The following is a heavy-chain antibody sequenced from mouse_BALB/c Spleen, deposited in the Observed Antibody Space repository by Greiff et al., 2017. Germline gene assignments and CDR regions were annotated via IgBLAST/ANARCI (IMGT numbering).Heavy chain of an antibody. J-gene: IGHJ3*01. V-gene: IGHV3-6*02. CDR3: ARVTTVEAFAY. D-gene: IGHD1-1*01. Sequence: EVKLQESGPGLVKPSQSLSLTCTVTGYSFTSGYYWYWIRQLPGNKLEWRGYITYDGSNNYNPSLKNQTSITRDTSKNQFFLKLNAVTTEDTATYYCARVTTVEAFAYWGQGTLVTVSA. CDR2: ITYDGSN. CDR1: GYSFTSGYY.